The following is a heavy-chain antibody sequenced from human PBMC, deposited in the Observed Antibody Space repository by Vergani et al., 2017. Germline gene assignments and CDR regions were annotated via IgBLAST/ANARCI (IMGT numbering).Heavy chain of an antibody. Sequence: QVQLVQSGAEVKKPGASVKVSCKASGYTFTSYGISWVRQAPGQGLEWMGWINPNSGGTHYAQKVQGRVTMTRDTYISIAYMELSRLRSDDTAVYYCARALGYCSGGSCYYYYGMDVWGQGTTVTVSS. CDR3: ARALGYCSGGSCYYYYGMDV. CDR1: GYTFTSYG. J-gene: IGHJ6*02. D-gene: IGHD2-15*01. V-gene: IGHV1-2*02. CDR2: INPNSGGT.